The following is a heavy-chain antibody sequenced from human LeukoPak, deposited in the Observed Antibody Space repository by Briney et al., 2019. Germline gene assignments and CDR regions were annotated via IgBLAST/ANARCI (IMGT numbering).Heavy chain of an antibody. Sequence: SETLSLTCAVYGGSFSGYYWSWIRQPPGKGLEWIGEINHSGSTNYNPSLKSRVTISVDTSKNQFSLKLSSVTAADTAVCYCARTYYDSSGYLENWGQGTLVTVSS. CDR3: ARTYYDSSGYLEN. V-gene: IGHV4-34*01. D-gene: IGHD3-22*01. CDR2: INHSGST. CDR1: GGSFSGYY. J-gene: IGHJ4*02.